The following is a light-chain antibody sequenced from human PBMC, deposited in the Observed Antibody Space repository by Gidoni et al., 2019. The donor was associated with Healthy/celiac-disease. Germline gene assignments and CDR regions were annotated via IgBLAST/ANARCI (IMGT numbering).Light chain of an antibody. Sequence: DIVMTQPPDSLAVSLGERATINCKSSQSVLYSSNNKNYLAWYQQKPGQPPKLLIYCASTRESGVPDRFSGSGSGTDFTLTISSLQAEDVAVYYCQQYYSTPRTFGQGTKLEIK. V-gene: IGKV4-1*01. CDR3: QQYYSTPRT. CDR2: CAS. J-gene: IGKJ2*01. CDR1: QSVLYSSNNKNY.